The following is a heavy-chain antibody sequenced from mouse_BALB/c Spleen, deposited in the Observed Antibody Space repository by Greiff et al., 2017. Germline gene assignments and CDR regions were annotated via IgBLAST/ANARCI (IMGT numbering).Heavy chain of an antibody. J-gene: IGHJ2*01. CDR3: AKQDEDY. Sequence: EVQVVESGGDLVKPGGSLKLSCAASGFTFSSYGMSWVRQTPDKRLEWVATISSGGSYTYYPDSVKGRFTISRDNAKNTLYLQMSSLNSEDTAMYYCAKQDEDYWGQGTTLTVSS. V-gene: IGHV5-6*01. CDR2: ISSGGSYT. CDR1: GFTFSSYG.